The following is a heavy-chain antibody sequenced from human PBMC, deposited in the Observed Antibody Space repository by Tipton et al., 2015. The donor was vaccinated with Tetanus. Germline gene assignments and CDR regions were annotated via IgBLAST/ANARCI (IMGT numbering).Heavy chain of an antibody. V-gene: IGHV4-59*01. CDR3: ARGDGYKVPSDY. Sequence: TLSLTCTVSGGSISSYYWSWIRQPPGKGLEWIGYIYYSGSTNYNPSLKSRVTISVDTSKNQFSLKLRSVTAADTAVYYCARGDGYKVPSDYWGQGTLVTVSS. D-gene: IGHD5-24*01. J-gene: IGHJ4*02. CDR1: GGSISSYY. CDR2: IYYSGST.